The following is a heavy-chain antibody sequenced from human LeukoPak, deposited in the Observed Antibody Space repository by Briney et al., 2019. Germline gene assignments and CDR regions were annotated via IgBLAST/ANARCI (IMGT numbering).Heavy chain of an antibody. D-gene: IGHD2-21*01. J-gene: IGHJ4*02. V-gene: IGHV4-39*01. CDR1: GVSVRSSDSY. CDR3: ARRGLVVVPL. CDR2: IYYNGNT. Sequence: PSETLSLTCTVSGVSVRSSDSYWVGVRQPPGKGLEWVGSIYYNGNTPFNPSLKSRLSISVDTSKNQFSLRMTSVTAADTAVYYCARRGLVVVPLWGQGILVTVSS.